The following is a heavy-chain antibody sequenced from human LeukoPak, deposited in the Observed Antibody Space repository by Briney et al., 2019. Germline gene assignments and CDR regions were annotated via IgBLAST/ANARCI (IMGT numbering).Heavy chain of an antibody. V-gene: IGHV4-38-2*02. CDR1: GYSISSGYY. CDR3: ARDPEAGHFDY. CDR2: IYHSGST. Sequence: KSSETLSLTCTVSGYSISSGYYWGWIRQPPGKGLEWIGSIYHSGSTYYNPSLKSRVTISVDTSKNQFSLKLSSVTAADTAVYYCARDPEAGHFDYWGQGTLVTVSS. D-gene: IGHD6-19*01. J-gene: IGHJ4*02.